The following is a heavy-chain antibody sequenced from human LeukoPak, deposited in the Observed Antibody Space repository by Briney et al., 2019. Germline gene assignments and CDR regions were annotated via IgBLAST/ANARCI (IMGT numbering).Heavy chain of an antibody. CDR2: IGTAGDT. CDR3: ARVGQQLALDY. D-gene: IGHD6-13*01. CDR1: GFTFSSYD. V-gene: IGHV3-13*01. J-gene: IGHJ4*02. Sequence: PGGSLRLSCAASGFTFSSYDMHWVRQATGKGLEWVSAIGTAGDTYYPGSVKGRFTISRENAKNSLYLQMNSLRAGDTAVYYCARVGQQLALDYWGQGTLVTVSS.